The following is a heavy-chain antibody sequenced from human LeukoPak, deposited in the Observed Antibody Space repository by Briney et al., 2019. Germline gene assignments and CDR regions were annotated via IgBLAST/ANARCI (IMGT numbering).Heavy chain of an antibody. CDR2: TYYRSKWYN. D-gene: IGHD4-23*01. CDR3: AREGYGGNWFDR. CDR1: GDILSSNSAA. J-gene: IGHJ5*02. V-gene: IGHV6-1*01. Sequence: SQTLSLTCALSGDILSSNSAAWHWGRQSPSRGLEWLGRTYYRSKWYNDYAVSVKSRITINPDTSKNQFSLQLNSVTPEDTAVYYCAREGYGGNWFDRWGQGTLVTASS.